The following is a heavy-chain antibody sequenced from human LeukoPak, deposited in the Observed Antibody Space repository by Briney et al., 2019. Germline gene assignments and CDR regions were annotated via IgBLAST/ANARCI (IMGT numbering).Heavy chain of an antibody. CDR1: GYTFTGYY. D-gene: IGHD4-17*01. Sequence: ASVKVSCKASGYTFTGYYMHWVGQAPGQGLEWMGWINPNSGGANYAQKFQGRVTMTSDTSISTAYIELSRLRSDDTAVYYCATMYGDQNDYWGQGTLVTVSS. V-gene: IGHV1-2*02. CDR3: ATMYGDQNDY. J-gene: IGHJ4*02. CDR2: INPNSGGA.